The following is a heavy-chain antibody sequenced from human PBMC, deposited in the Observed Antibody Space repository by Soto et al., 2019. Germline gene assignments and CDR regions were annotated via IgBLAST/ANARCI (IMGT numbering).Heavy chain of an antibody. J-gene: IGHJ6*02. CDR2: INAGNGNT. CDR1: GYTFTSYA. D-gene: IGHD3-10*01. CDR3: ARGSDYYGSGSPYYYYGMDV. Sequence: ASVKVSCKASGYTFTSYAMHWVRQAPGQRLEWMGWINAGNGNTKYSQKFQGRVTFTRDTSARTAYMELSSLRSEDTAVYYCARGSDYYGSGSPYYYYGMDVWGQGTTVTVSS. V-gene: IGHV1-3*01.